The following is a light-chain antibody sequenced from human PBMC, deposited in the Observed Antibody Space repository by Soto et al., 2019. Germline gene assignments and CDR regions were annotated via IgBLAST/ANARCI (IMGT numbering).Light chain of an antibody. CDR1: QSVSRN. Sequence: EVVMTQSPATLSVSPGERATLSCRASQSVSRNLAWYQQIPGRAPRLLIYDASTRATNIPTRFSGSGSVTEFTITISSLLSEDFAFYYCQQYNHWPLYTFGQGTKLEIK. CDR2: DAS. V-gene: IGKV3-15*01. CDR3: QQYNHWPLYT. J-gene: IGKJ2*01.